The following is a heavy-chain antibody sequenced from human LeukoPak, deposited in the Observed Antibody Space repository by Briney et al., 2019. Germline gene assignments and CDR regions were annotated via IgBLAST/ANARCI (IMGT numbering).Heavy chain of an antibody. CDR3: ARNGHISAWSYYYYYVDV. CDR1: GYTFTDYS. Sequence: ASVKVSCKASGYTFTDYSMHWVRQAPGQGLEWMGWINPKSGGRKFAQKFQGRVSMTRDTSINTAYMELSGLGFDDTAVYCCARNGHISAWSYYYYYVDVWGIGTTVTVSS. V-gene: IGHV1-2*02. J-gene: IGHJ6*03. D-gene: IGHD6-19*01. CDR2: INPKSGGR.